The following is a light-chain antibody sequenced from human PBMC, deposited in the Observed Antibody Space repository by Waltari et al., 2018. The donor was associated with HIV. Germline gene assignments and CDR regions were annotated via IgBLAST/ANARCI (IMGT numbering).Light chain of an antibody. Sequence: QSALTQPASVSGSPGQLITISCTGTSSDVGGYNYVSWYQQHPGKAPKLMIYEVSNRPSGVSNRFSGSKSGNTASLTISGLQTEDEADYYCSSYTSSSIRVFGGGTKLTVL. CDR3: SSYTSSSIRV. V-gene: IGLV2-14*01. CDR2: EVS. CDR1: SSDVGGYNY. J-gene: IGLJ3*02.